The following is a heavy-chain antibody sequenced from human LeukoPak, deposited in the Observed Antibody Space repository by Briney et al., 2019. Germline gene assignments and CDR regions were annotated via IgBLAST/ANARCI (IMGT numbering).Heavy chain of an antibody. V-gene: IGHV5-51*01. Sequence: GESLQISCQGSGSSFTSYWIGWVRQMPGKGLEWMGIIYPGDSDTRYSPSFQGQVTISADKSISTAYLQWSSLRASDTAMYYCTRGRVFDYWGQGTLVTVSS. J-gene: IGHJ4*02. CDR1: GSSFTSYW. D-gene: IGHD3-16*01. CDR3: TRGRVFDY. CDR2: IYPGDSDT.